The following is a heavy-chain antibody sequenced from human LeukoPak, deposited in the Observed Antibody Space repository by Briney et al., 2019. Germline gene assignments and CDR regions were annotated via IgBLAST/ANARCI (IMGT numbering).Heavy chain of an antibody. J-gene: IGHJ4*02. CDR2: ISGSGGST. CDR3: NFLMITFGGVIGY. V-gene: IGHV3-23*01. D-gene: IGHD3-16*02. CDR1: GFTFSSYA. Sequence: GGSLRLSCAASGFTFSSYAMTWVRQAPGKGLEWVSAISGSGGSTYYADSVKGRFTISRDNSKNTLYLQMNSLRAEDTAVYYCNFLMITFGGVIGYWGQGTLVTVSS.